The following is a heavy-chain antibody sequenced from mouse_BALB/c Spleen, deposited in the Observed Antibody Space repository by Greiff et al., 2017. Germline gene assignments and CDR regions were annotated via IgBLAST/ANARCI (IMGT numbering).Heavy chain of an antibody. D-gene: IGHD1-1*01. Sequence: EVKLQESGPGLVKPSQSLSLTCSVTGYSITSGYYWNWIRQFPGNKLEWMGYISYDGSNNYNPSLKNRISITRDTSKNQFFLKLNSVTTEDTATYYCARADYYGSLDYWGQGTTLTVSS. J-gene: IGHJ2*01. CDR1: GYSITSGYY. V-gene: IGHV3-6*02. CDR3: ARADYYGSLDY. CDR2: ISYDGSN.